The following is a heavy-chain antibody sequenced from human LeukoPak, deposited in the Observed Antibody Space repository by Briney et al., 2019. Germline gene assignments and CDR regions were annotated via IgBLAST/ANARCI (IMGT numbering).Heavy chain of an antibody. V-gene: IGHV4-34*01. CDR1: GGSFSGYY. CDR3: ARGNNYYGSGSYYNRRMNFDY. J-gene: IGHJ4*02. CDR2: INHSGST. D-gene: IGHD3-10*01. Sequence: TPSETLSLTCAVYGGSFSGYYWSWIRQPPGKGLEWIGEINHSGSTYYNPSLKSRVTISVDTSKNQFSLKLSSVTAADTAVYYCARGNNYYGSGSYYNRRMNFDYWGQGTLVTVSS.